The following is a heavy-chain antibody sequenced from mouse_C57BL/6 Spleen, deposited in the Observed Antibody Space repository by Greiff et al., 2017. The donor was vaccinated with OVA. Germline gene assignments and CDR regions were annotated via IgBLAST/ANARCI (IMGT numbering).Heavy chain of an antibody. CDR2: INPNNGGT. Sequence: VQLQQSGPELVKPGASVKISCKASGYTFTDYYMNWVKQSHGKSLEWIGDINPNNGGTSYNQTFKGKATLTVDKSSSTAYMERRSLTSEDSAVYYCARNWAFGYWGQGTTLTVSS. D-gene: IGHD4-1*01. CDR1: GYTFTDYY. V-gene: IGHV1-26*01. J-gene: IGHJ2*01. CDR3: ARNWAFGY.